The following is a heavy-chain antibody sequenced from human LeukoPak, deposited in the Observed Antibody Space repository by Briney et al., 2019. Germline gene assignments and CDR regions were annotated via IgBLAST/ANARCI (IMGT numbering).Heavy chain of an antibody. J-gene: IGHJ4*02. V-gene: IGHV3-21*06. CDR1: GFTFTSYS. CDR2: IDYSGRYK. D-gene: IGHD4-17*01. Sequence: PGGSLRLSCAASGFTFTSYSIHWVRQAPQKGLEWVSAIDYSGRYKYYADSVKGRFTISRDNAKNSVYLQMNSLRAEDTAVYYCARVRTTVTYYFDYWGQGTLVTVSS. CDR3: ARVRTTVTYYFDY.